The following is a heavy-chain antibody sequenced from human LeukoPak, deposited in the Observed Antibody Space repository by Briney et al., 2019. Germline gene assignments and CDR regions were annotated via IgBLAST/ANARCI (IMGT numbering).Heavy chain of an antibody. CDR2: ISSSSSYI. CDR3: ARDAVAVNYYYGMDV. D-gene: IGHD6-19*01. J-gene: IGHJ6*02. V-gene: IGHV3-21*01. CDR1: GFTFSSYS. Sequence: GGSLRLSCAASGFTFSSYSMNWVRQAPGKGPEWVSSISSSSSYIYYADSVKGRFTISRDNAKNSLYLQMNSLRAEDTAVYYCARDAVAVNYYYGMDVWGQGTTVTVSS.